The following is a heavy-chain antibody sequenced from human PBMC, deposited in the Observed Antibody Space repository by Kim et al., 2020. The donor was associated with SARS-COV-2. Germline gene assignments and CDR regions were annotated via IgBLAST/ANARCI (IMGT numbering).Heavy chain of an antibody. V-gene: IGHV3-23*01. J-gene: IGHJ5*02. Sequence: ADSVKGRFTISRDNSKNTLYLQMNSLRAEDTAVYYCAKGAVVVVVGWFDPWGQGTLVTVSS. CDR3: AKGAVVVVVGWFDP. D-gene: IGHD2-15*01.